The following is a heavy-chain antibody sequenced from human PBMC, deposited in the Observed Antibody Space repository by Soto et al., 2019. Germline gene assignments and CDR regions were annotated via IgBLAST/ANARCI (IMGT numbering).Heavy chain of an antibody. CDR2: IHYSGSA. CDR3: ASGRSSSRF. J-gene: IGHJ4*02. Sequence: QVQLQESGPGLVKPSETLSLTCTVSGGSISSYYWSWIRQPPGKGLEWIGYIHYSGSANYNPSLKSRVTMSVDTSENQFSLKLSSVTAADTALYYCASGRSSSRFWGQGTLVTVSS. CDR1: GGSISSYY. V-gene: IGHV4-59*01. D-gene: IGHD6-6*01.